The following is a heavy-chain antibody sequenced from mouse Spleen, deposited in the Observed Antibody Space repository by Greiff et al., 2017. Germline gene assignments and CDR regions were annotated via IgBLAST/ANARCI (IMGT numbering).Heavy chain of an antibody. CDR2: IYPGSGST. CDR1: GFTFTSYW. V-gene: IGHV1-55*01. CDR3: ARWGSYPYFDY. D-gene: IGHD6-5*01. J-gene: IGHJ2*01. Sequence: VQLLQPGAELVKPGASVKMSCAASGFTFTSYWITWVKQRPGQGLEWIGDIYPGSGSTNYNEKFKSKATLTVDTSSSTAYMQLSSLTSEDSAVYYCARWGSYPYFDYWGQGTTLTVSS.